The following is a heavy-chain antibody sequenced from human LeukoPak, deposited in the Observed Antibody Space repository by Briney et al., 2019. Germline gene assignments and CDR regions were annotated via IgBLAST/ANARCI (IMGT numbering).Heavy chain of an antibody. D-gene: IGHD6-19*01. CDR3: ATSIAVAGTYAFDI. CDR2: ISSSGSNI. CDR1: GFTFSDYY. J-gene: IGHJ3*02. V-gene: IGHV3-11*04. Sequence: GGSLRLSCAASGFTFSDYYMSWVRQAPGGGVERVSYISSSGSNIYYADSVKGRFTISRDKAKNTLYLQMNSLRAEDTAVYYCATSIAVAGTYAFDIWGQGTMVTVSS.